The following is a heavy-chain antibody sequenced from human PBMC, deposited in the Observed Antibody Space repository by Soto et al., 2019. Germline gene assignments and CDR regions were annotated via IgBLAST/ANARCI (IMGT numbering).Heavy chain of an antibody. Sequence: SVKVSCKVSGYTLTELSMHWVRQAPGKGLEWMGGFDPEDGETIYAQKFQGRVTMTEDTSTDTAYMELSSLRSEDTAVYYCATDLMPRGGYCSSTSCQRPGFDPWGQGTLVTVSS. CDR2: FDPEDGET. J-gene: IGHJ5*02. V-gene: IGHV1-24*01. CDR3: ATDLMPRGGYCSSTSCQRPGFDP. D-gene: IGHD2-2*01. CDR1: GYTLTELS.